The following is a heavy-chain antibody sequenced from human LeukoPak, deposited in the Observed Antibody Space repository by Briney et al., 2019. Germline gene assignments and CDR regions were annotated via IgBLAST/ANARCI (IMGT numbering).Heavy chain of an antibody. V-gene: IGHV3-74*01. CDR2: INSDGSST. D-gene: IGHD2-15*01. Sequence: PGGSLRLSCAASGFTFSSYWMHWVRQAPGKGLVWVSRINSDGSSTSYADSVKGRFTISRDNAKNTLYLQMNSLRAEDTAVYYRARDAHPYRSGGSCYSSVGWFDPWGQGTLVTVSS. CDR3: ARDAHPYRSGGSCYSSVGWFDP. CDR1: GFTFSSYW. J-gene: IGHJ5*02.